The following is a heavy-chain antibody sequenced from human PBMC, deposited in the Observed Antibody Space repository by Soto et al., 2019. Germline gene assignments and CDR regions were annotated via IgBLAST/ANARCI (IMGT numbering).Heavy chain of an antibody. J-gene: IGHJ4*02. CDR1: GFTFSSYA. Sequence: PGGSLRLSCAASGFTFSSYAMSWVRQAPGKGLEWVSAISGSGGSTYYADSVKGRFTISRDNSKNTLYLQMNSLRAEDTAVYYCAKSGGSPRPERLSKYYFDYWGQGTLVTVSS. CDR3: AKSGGSPRPERLSKYYFDY. D-gene: IGHD3-16*01. V-gene: IGHV3-23*01. CDR2: ISGSGGST.